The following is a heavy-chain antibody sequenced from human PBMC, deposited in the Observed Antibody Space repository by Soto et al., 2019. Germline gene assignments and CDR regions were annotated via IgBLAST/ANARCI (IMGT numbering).Heavy chain of an antibody. J-gene: IGHJ5*02. V-gene: IGHV4-59*12. CDR2: VSYSGSP. D-gene: IGHD3-3*01. CDR3: ARGPPGFVRITIGSWFDP. CDR1: GGSITSYW. Sequence: SETLSLTCTVSGGSITSYWWSWIRQPPGKGLEWIGYVSYSGSPNYNPSLKSRVTISVDTSKSQYSLRLSSVTAADTAVYYCARGPPGFVRITIGSWFDPWGQGTLVTVSS.